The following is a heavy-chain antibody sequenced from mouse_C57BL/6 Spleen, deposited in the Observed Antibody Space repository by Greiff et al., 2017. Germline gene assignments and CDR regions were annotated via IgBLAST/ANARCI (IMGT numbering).Heavy chain of an antibody. Sequence: QVQLQQSGAELARPGASVKMSCKASGYTFTSYTMHWVKQRPGQGLEWIGYINPSSGYTKYNQKFKDKATLTADKSSSTAYMQLSSLTSEDSAVYYCATDAVYAMDYWGQGTSDTVSS. J-gene: IGHJ4*01. V-gene: IGHV1-4*01. CDR1: GYTFTSYT. CDR2: INPSSGYT. CDR3: ATDAVYAMDY.